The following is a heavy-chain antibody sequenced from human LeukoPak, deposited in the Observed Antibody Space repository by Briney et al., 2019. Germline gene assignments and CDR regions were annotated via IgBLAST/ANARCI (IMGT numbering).Heavy chain of an antibody. CDR1: GGSISSSSYY. CDR2: IYYSGST. Sequence: SETLSLTCTVSGGSISSSSYYWGWIRQPPGKGLEWIGSIYYSGSTNYNPSLKSRVTISVDTSKNQFSLKLSSVTAADTAVYYCASSHSSGYYLFDYWGQGTLVTVSS. D-gene: IGHD3-22*01. J-gene: IGHJ4*02. CDR3: ASSHSSGYYLFDY. V-gene: IGHV4-39*07.